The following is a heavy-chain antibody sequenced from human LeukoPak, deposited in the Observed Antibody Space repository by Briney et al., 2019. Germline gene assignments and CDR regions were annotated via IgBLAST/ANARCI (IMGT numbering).Heavy chain of an antibody. V-gene: IGHV1-69*05. CDR1: GGTFSSYA. Sequence: SVKVSCKASGGTFSSYAISWVRQAPGQGLEWMGGIIPIFGTANYAQKFQGRVTITTDESTSTAYMELSSLRSEDTAVYYCARGLYSYYYVDVWGKGTTVTVSS. D-gene: IGHD2-2*02. CDR3: ARGLYSYYYVDV. CDR2: IIPIFGTA. J-gene: IGHJ6*03.